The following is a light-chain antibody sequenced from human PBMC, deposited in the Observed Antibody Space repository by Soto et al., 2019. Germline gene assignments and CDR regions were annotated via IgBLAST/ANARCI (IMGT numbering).Light chain of an antibody. CDR2: LEGSGSY. V-gene: IGLV4-60*03. CDR1: SGHSSYI. Sequence: SVLTQSSSASASLGSSVKLTCTLSSGHSSYIIAWHQQQPGKAPRYLMKLEGSGSYNKGSGVPDRFSGSSSGADRYLTISNLQSEDEADYYCETWDSNPRVFGGGTQLPVL. CDR3: ETWDSNPRV. J-gene: IGLJ3*02.